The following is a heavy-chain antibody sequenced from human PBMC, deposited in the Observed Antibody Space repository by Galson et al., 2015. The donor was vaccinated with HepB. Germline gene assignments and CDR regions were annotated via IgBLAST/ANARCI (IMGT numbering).Heavy chain of an antibody. D-gene: IGHD5-24*01. CDR1: GDYISNYY. CDR3: TKGSGWLPDS. CDR2: TQYSGNT. V-gene: IGHV4-59*01. Sequence: ETLSLTCSVSGDYISNYYWSWIRQPPRKGLEWIGLTQYSGNTIYNPSLRSRVAISIDTSKNQFSLKVNSVTAADTAIYYCTKGSGWLPDSWGQGILVTVSS. J-gene: IGHJ4*02.